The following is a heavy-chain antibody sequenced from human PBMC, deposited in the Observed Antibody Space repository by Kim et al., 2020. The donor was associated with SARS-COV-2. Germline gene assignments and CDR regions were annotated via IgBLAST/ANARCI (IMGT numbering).Heavy chain of an antibody. CDR1: GFTFSDSA. CDR3: TRVPGTPLAFWDAFDI. Sequence: GGSLRLSCAASGFTFSDSAIHWVRQASGKGLEWVGRIRSKANTYATAYAASVKDRFTISRDDSKNTAYLQMNSLKTEDTAVYFCTRVPGTPLAFWDAFDIWGQGTMVTVSS. D-gene: IGHD1-1*01. CDR2: IRSKANTYAT. V-gene: IGHV3-73*01. J-gene: IGHJ3*02.